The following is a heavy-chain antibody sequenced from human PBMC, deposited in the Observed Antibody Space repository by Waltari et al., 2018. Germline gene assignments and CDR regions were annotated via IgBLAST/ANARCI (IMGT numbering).Heavy chain of an antibody. CDR3: ARDLYNWNDGLFDS. D-gene: IGHD1-20*01. Sequence: EVQLVECGGGVVQPGGSLRFTCSASGFTFSSYHMNWVRQAPGKGLEWVSYISNSRNTIYYADSVKGRFTVSRDNTKNSLYLQMNSLRAEDTAVYYCARDLYNWNDGLFDSWGQGTLVTVSS. CDR2: ISNSRNTI. J-gene: IGHJ4*02. CDR1: GFTFSSYH. V-gene: IGHV3-48*04.